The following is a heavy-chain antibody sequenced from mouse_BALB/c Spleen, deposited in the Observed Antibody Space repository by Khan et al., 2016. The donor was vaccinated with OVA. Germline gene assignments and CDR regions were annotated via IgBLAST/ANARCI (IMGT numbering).Heavy chain of an antibody. CDR3: ARELRLGGFAY. CDR2: IWGDGST. V-gene: IGHV2-6-7*01. CDR1: GFSLTDYG. J-gene: IGHJ3*01. Sequence: QVQLKESGPGLVAPSQSLSIICTVSGFSLTDYGINWIRQPPGKGLEWLGMIWGDGSTDYNSALKSRLSISKDNSKSQVFLKMNSLQTDDTARFYCARELRLGGFAYGGQGTLVTVSA. D-gene: IGHD1-2*01.